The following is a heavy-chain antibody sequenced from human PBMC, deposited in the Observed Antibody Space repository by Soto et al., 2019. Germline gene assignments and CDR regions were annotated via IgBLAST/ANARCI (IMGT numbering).Heavy chain of an antibody. V-gene: IGHV4-39*01. J-gene: IGHJ6*02. CDR1: GGSISSSSYY. Sequence: QLQLQESGPGLVKPSETLSLTCTVSGGSISSSSYYWGWIRQPPGKGLEWIGSIYYSGSTYYNPSLKSRVTISVDTSKNQFSLKLSSVTAADTAVYYCASTPKDYYGMDVWGQGTTVTVSS. CDR3: ASTPKDYYGMDV. CDR2: IYYSGST.